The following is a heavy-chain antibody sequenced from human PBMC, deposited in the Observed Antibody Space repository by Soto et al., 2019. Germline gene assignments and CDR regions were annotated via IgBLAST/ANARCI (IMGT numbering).Heavy chain of an antibody. CDR3: ARDYVLGDYYSGMDV. V-gene: IGHV3-53*01. CDR1: GFTVSSND. CDR2: IYSGGIT. D-gene: IGHD3-10*02. Sequence: GGSLRLSCAASGFTVSSNDISWVRQAPGKGLEWVSVIYSGGITYYADSVKGRSTISRDNSKNTLYLQMNSLRAEDTAVYYCARDYVLGDYYSGMDVLGHGTTVTVSS. J-gene: IGHJ6*02.